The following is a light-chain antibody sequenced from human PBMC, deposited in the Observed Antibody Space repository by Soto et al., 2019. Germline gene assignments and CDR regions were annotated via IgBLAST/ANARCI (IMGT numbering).Light chain of an antibody. V-gene: IGKV3-11*01. CDR1: QSFRGL. J-gene: IGKJ5*01. CDR2: DAY. CDR3: QQRHMWPIT. Sequence: IFLTHSPCTLSSSPWRIATLSCRASQSFRGLLAWYQQKPGQAPRLLIYDAYNRDTGIPPRFSGSGSGTDFTLTISSLEPEDSAVYYCQQRHMWPITFGQGTRLEIK.